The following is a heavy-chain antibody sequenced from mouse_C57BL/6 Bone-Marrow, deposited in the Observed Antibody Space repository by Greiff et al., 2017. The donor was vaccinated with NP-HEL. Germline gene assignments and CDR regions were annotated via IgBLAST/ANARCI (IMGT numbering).Heavy chain of an antibody. Sequence: VQLQQSGPVLVKPGASVKISCKASGFTFTDYYMNWVKQSHGKSLEWIGVINPYNGGTSYNQKFKGKATLTVDKSSSTAYMELNSLTSEDSAVYYCARWSRYYFDYWGQGTTLTVSS. J-gene: IGHJ2*01. CDR3: ARWSRYYFDY. CDR2: INPYNGGT. CDR1: GFTFTDYY. V-gene: IGHV1-19*01.